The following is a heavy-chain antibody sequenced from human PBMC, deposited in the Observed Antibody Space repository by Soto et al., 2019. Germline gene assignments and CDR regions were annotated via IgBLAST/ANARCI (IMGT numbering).Heavy chain of an antibody. CDR2: IYYSGST. CDR3: ARVSLVAFDI. CDR1: GGSISSYY. Sequence: PSETLSLTCTVSGGSISSYYWSWIRQPPGKGLEWIGYIYYSGSTNYKPSLKSRVTISVDTSKNQFSLKLSSVTAADTAVYYCARVSLVAFDIWGQGTMVTVSS. V-gene: IGHV4-59*01. J-gene: IGHJ3*02. D-gene: IGHD2-8*02.